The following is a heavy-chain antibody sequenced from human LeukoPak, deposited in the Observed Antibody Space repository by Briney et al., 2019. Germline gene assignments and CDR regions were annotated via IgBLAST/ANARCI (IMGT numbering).Heavy chain of an antibody. J-gene: IGHJ5*02. V-gene: IGHV1-46*01. D-gene: IGHD3-10*01. CDR2: INPSGGST. CDR3: ARDMYYYGSGTSWFDP. CDR1: GYTFTSYY. Sequence: APVKVSCKASGYTFTSYYVHWVRQAPGQGLEWMGIINPSGGSTSYAQKFQGRVTMTRDTSTSTVYMELSSLRSEDTAVYYCARDMYYYGSGTSWFDPWGQGTLVTVSS.